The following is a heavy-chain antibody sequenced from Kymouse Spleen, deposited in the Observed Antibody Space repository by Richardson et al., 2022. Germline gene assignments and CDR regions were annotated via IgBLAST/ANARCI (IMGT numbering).Heavy chain of an antibody. V-gene: IGHV4-39*01. J-gene: IGHJ4*02. CDR1: GGSISSSSYY. Sequence: QLQLQESGPGLVKPSETLSLTCTVSGGSISSSSYYWGWIRQPPGKGLEWIGSIYYSGSTYYNPSLKSRVTISVDTSKNQFSLKLSSVTAADTAVYYCARHFYVLRYFDWLSLTGYYSFDYWGQGTLVTVSS. CDR2: IYYSGST. CDR3: ARHFYVLRYFDWLSLTGYYSFDY. D-gene: IGHD3-9*01.